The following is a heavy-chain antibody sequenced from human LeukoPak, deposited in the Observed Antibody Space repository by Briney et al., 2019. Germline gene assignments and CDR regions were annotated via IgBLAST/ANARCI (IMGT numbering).Heavy chain of an antibody. CDR1: GYTFTSYG. V-gene: IGHV1-69*05. J-gene: IGHJ4*02. D-gene: IGHD6-13*01. CDR2: IIPIFGTA. CDR3: AREEGIAAAGALEY. Sequence: SVKVSCKASGYTFTSYGISWVRQAPGQGLEWMGGIIPIFGTANYAQKFQGRVTITTDESTSTAYMELSSLRSEDTAVYYCAREEGIAAAGALEYWGQGILVTVSS.